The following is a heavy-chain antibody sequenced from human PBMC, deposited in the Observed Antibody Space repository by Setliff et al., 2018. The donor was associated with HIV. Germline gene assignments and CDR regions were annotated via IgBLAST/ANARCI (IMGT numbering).Heavy chain of an antibody. Sequence: SETLSLTCTVSGGSISSSGDYWSWVRQHPGKGLEWIGYIYYTGSTYSNPSLQSRVRISVDTSKNQFSLRLSSVTAADTAVYYCARDSANGKTANLNYLDVWGKGTAVTVSS. CDR1: GGSISSSGDY. CDR3: ARDSANGKTANLNYLDV. CDR2: IYYTGST. J-gene: IGHJ6*03. D-gene: IGHD2-8*01. V-gene: IGHV4-31*03.